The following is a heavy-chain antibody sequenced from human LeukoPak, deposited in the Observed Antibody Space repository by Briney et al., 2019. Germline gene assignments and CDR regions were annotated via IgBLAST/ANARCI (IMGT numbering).Heavy chain of an antibody. V-gene: IGHV4-34*01. Sequence: SETLSLTCAVYGGSFSGYYWSWIRQPPGKGLEWIGEINHSGSTNYNPSLKSRVTISVDTSKNQFSLKLSSVTAADTAVYYCARAGDFWSGYSLFDYWGQGTLVTVSS. CDR2: INHSGST. J-gene: IGHJ4*02. CDR1: GGSFSGYY. CDR3: ARAGDFWSGYSLFDY. D-gene: IGHD3-3*01.